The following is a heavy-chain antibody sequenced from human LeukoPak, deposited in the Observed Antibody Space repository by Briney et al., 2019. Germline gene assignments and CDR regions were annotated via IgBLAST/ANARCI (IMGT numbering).Heavy chain of an antibody. CDR1: GFNFNDAW. J-gene: IGHJ4*02. CDR3: TAGLGKTDDDS. CDR2: ARTTAEGETT. D-gene: IGHD4-11*01. Sequence: SGGSLRLSCEGSGFNFNDAWMSWIRQAPGKGLEWVGRARTTAEGETTDYAAPVRGRFIISRDDSKNMVFLQMNRLETEDTAIYYCTAGLGKTDDDSWGQGTLVTVSS. V-gene: IGHV3-15*01.